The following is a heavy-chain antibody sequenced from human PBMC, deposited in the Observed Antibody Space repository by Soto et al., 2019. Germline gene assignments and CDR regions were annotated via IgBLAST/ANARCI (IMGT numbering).Heavy chain of an antibody. J-gene: IGHJ4*02. D-gene: IGHD6-13*01. CDR3: AVIAAAGATFDY. CDR1: GGSISSSNW. V-gene: IGHV4-4*02. Sequence: QVQLQESGPGLVKPSGTLSLTCAVSGGSISSSNWWSWVRQPPGKGLECIGEIYHSGSTNYNPSLQNRVTRSVDKSKSQFSLKLSSVTAADTAVYYCAVIAAAGATFDYWGQGTLVTVSS. CDR2: IYHSGST.